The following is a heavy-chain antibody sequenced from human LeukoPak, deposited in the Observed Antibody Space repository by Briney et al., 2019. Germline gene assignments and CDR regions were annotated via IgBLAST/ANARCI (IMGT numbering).Heavy chain of an antibody. J-gene: IGHJ6*03. D-gene: IGHD2-2*01. V-gene: IGHV1-69*13. CDR1: GGTFSSYA. Sequence: SVKVSCKASGGTFSSYAISWVRQAPGQGLEWMGGIIPILGTANYAQKFQGRVTITADESTSTAYMELSSLRSEDTAVYYCARVMGSTSWGDYYYYMDVWGKGTTVTVSS. CDR2: IIPILGTA. CDR3: ARVMGSTSWGDYYYYMDV.